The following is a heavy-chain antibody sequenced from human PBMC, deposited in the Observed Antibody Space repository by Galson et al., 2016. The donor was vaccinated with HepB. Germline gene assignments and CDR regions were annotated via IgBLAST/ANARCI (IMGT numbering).Heavy chain of an antibody. J-gene: IGHJ3*02. CDR3: ATITFAHGFDI. Sequence: SETLSLTCIVSGDSISRSSHYWGWIRQSPGKGLEWIGYIYHIGNTDYNPSLESRVTISLDTSKSLFSLILRSVTAADTAVYYCATITFAHGFDIWGQGTAVTVSS. D-gene: IGHD3-10*01. CDR1: GDSISRSSHY. V-gene: IGHV4-61*05. CDR2: IYHIGNT.